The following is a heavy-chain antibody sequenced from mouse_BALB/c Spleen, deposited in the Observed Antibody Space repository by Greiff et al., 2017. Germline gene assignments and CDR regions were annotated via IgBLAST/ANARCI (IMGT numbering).Heavy chain of an antibody. CDR1: GYAFSSYW. D-gene: IGHD1-1*01. V-gene: IGHV1-80*01. Sequence: VQLQESGAELVRPGSSVKISCKASGYAFSSYWMNWVKQRPGQGLEWIGQIYPGDGDTNYNGKFKGKATLTADKSSSTAYMQLSSLTSEDSAVYFCARGFHYGSSSWFAYWGQGTLVTVSA. CDR3: ARGFHYGSSSWFAY. J-gene: IGHJ3*01. CDR2: IYPGDGDT.